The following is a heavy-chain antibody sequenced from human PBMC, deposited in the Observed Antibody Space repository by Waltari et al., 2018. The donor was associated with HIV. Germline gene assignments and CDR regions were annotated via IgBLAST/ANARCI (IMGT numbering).Heavy chain of an antibody. V-gene: IGHV4-34*01. D-gene: IGHD3-3*01. CDR2: INHHGRT. J-gene: IGHJ4*02. CDR3: ARVYFWSGHYLTY. CDR1: GGSFSGYY. Sequence: QVQLQQWGARLLKPSETLSLTCAVSGGSFSGYYWTWIRQPPGKGLEGFGKINHHGRTKSTPSLKSRVSMSVATSKNQFSLNLSSVTAADTAMYYFARVYFWSGHYLTYWGQGTLVTVSS.